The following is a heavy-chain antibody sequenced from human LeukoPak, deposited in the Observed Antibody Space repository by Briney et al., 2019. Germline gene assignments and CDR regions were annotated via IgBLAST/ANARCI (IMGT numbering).Heavy chain of an antibody. D-gene: IGHD3-9*01. Sequence: SETLSLTCAVYGGSFSGYYWSWIRQPPGKGLEWIGEIDHSGSTNYNPSLKSRVTISVDTSKNQFSLKLSSVTAADTAVYYCARGPTYYDILTGYYLNSGLPDYWGQGTLVTVSS. CDR2: IDHSGST. CDR1: GGSFSGYY. V-gene: IGHV4-34*01. CDR3: ARGPTYYDILTGYYLNSGLPDY. J-gene: IGHJ4*02.